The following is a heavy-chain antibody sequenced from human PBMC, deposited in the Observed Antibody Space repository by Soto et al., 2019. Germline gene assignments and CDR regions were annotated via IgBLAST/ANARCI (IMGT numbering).Heavy chain of an antibody. J-gene: IGHJ4*02. Sequence: SVKVSCKPSGYTFTGYYIHWVRQAPGQGLEWMGWINPNSGATNYALKFQGRVTMTRDTSISAAYMELNSLTSDDTAVYYCARSRLTDYSIDYWGQGTLVTVSS. CDR1: GYTFTGYY. D-gene: IGHD4-4*01. CDR2: INPNSGAT. V-gene: IGHV1-2*02. CDR3: ARSRLTDYSIDY.